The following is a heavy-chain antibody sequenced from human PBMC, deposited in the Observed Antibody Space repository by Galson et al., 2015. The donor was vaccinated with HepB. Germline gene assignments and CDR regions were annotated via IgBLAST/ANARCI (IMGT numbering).Heavy chain of an antibody. V-gene: IGHV5-10-1*01. D-gene: IGHD5-18*01. CDR3: ARHSRSWDYYYYYGMDV. J-gene: IGHJ6*02. Sequence: QSGAEVKKPGESLRISCKGSGYSFTSYWISWVRQMPGKGLEWMGRIDPSDSYTNYSPSFQGHVTISADKSISTAYLQWSSLKASDTAMYYCARHSRSWDYYYYYGMDVWGQGTTVTVSS. CDR1: GYSFTSYW. CDR2: IDPSDSYT.